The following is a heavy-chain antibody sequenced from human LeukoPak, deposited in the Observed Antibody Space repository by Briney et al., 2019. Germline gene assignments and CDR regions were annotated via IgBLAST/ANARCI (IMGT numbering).Heavy chain of an antibody. CDR1: GGSINNYY. D-gene: IGHD2-15*01. Sequence: SETLSLTCTVSGGSINNYYWSWIRQPAGKGLEWIGRIYTRGSTNYNPSLKSRVTMSVDTSKNQFSLKLSPVTAADTAVYYCARGRYCSADICSGGDAFDIWGQETMVSVSS. CDR2: IYTRGST. CDR3: ARGRYCSADICSGGDAFDI. J-gene: IGHJ3*02. V-gene: IGHV4-4*07.